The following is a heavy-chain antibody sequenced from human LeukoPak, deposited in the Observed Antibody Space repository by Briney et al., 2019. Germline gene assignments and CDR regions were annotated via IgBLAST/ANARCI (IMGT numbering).Heavy chain of an antibody. Sequence: IPSETLSLTCTVSGGSISTSSYSLGWIRQPPGKGLERIGSIYYGGSTSYNPSLKSRSSLSVDTSSTQFSLKLNSVTAADTALYYCARQVYRGSCHSSGYYGPYFDYWGQGTLVTVSS. D-gene: IGHD3-22*01. J-gene: IGHJ4*02. CDR3: ARQVYRGSCHSSGYYGPYFDY. V-gene: IGHV4-39*01. CDR1: GGSISTSSYS. CDR2: IYYGGST.